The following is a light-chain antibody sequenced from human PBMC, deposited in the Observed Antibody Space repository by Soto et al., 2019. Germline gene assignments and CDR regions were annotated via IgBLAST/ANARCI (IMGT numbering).Light chain of an antibody. J-gene: IGKJ4*01. Sequence: EIVMTQSPATLSVSPGETATLSCRASQSVSYNLAWYQQKPGQGPRLLIYGAFTRATAIPARFSGSGSGTEFLLTISSLQSEDFAVYYCQQYKNWSPLTFGGGTKVEIK. CDR2: GAF. V-gene: IGKV3D-15*01. CDR1: QSVSYN. CDR3: QQYKNWSPLT.